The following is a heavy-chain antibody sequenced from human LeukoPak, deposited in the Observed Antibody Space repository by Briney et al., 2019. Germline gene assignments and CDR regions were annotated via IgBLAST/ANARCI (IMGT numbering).Heavy chain of an antibody. CDR2: LYTDGTT. CDR1: EFTISANY. D-gene: IGHD1-14*01. J-gene: IGHJ4*02. V-gene: IGHV3-66*01. Sequence: GGSLRLSCAASEFTISANYMSWVRQAPGRGLEWVAVLYTDGTTYYGDSVKGRFTISRDNSNNTLYLQMNSLRTDDTAVYYSARDFQETNRIFDYWGQGTLVTVSS. CDR3: ARDFQETNRIFDY.